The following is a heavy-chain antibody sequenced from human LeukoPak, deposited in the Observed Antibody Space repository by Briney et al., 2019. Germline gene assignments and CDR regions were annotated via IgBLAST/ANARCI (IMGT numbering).Heavy chain of an antibody. CDR1: GYTFTSYD. CDR3: ARGRSSGYDFNY. J-gene: IGHJ4*02. CDR2: MNPNSGNT. D-gene: IGHD5-12*01. Sequence: VASVKVSCKASGYTFTSYDINWVRQATGQGLEWMGWMNPNSGNTGYAQKFQGRVTMTRNTSISTAYMELSSLRSEDTAVYYCARGRSSGYDFNYWGQGTLVTVSS. V-gene: IGHV1-8*01.